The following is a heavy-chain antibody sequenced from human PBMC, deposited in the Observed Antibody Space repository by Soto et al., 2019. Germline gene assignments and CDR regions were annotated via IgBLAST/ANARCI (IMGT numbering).Heavy chain of an antibody. V-gene: IGHV1-18*01. CDR1: GYTFTSYG. D-gene: IGHD3-22*01. Sequence: ASVKVSCKASGYTFTSYGISWVRQAPGQGREWMGWISAYNGNTNYAQKLQGRVTMTTDTSTSTAYMELRSLRSDDTAVYYCARDSGDYYYDSSGYRYYYYYYGMDVWGQGTTVTVS. CDR3: ARDSGDYYYDSSGYRYYYYYYGMDV. CDR2: ISAYNGNT. J-gene: IGHJ6*02.